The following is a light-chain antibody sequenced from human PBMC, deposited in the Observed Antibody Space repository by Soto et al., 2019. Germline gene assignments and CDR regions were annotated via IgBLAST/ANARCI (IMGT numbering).Light chain of an antibody. J-gene: IGKJ4*01. CDR1: QNIRSW. CDR3: QQYDEYPLT. V-gene: IGKV1-5*01. CDR2: DTS. Sequence: IQMTQCPSTLSASFGDIVTIACVASQNIRSWLAWYQQRPGKVPNLLIWDTSKLQSGVPSRFSGSGSGTEFTLTIASLQRDDFATYWCQQYDEYPLTFGGGTKVDIK.